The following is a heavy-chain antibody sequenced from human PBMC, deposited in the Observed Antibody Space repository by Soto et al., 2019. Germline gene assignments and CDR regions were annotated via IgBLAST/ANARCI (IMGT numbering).Heavy chain of an antibody. CDR3: AREQYNWKI. Sequence: SETLSLTCTVSGGSISTYYWSWIRQPPGKGLEWLGYIYYNGNSYYNPSLKSRLTMSVDTSRNQFSLRLSSATAADTAVYYCAREQYNWKIWGQGTLVTVSS. CDR1: GGSISTYY. CDR2: IYYNGNS. D-gene: IGHD1-20*01. J-gene: IGHJ4*02. V-gene: IGHV4-59*01.